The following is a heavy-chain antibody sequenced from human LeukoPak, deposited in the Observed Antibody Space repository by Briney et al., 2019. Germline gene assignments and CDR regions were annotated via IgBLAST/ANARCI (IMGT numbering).Heavy chain of an antibody. CDR2: IYYSGST. D-gene: IGHD6-13*01. CDR1: GGSISSSSYY. Sequence: SETLSLTCTVSGGSISSSSYYWGWIRQPPGKGLEWIGSIYYSGSTYYNPSLKSRVTISVDTSKNQFSLKLSSVTAADTAVYYCARVTGGAAAAQYYFDYWGQGTLVTVSS. V-gene: IGHV4-39*07. J-gene: IGHJ4*02. CDR3: ARVTGGAAAAQYYFDY.